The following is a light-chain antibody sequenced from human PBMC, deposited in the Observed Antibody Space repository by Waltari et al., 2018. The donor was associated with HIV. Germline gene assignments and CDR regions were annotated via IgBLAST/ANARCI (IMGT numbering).Light chain of an antibody. Sequence: QAVVTQEPPLTVSPGGTVTLTCGSSTGAVTSGHYPYWFQQKPGQAPRTLIYDTSNKHSWTPARFSGSLLGGKAALTLSGAQPEDKAEYYCLLSYSGANWVFGGGTKLTVL. CDR3: LLSYSGANWV. CDR1: TGAVTSGHY. V-gene: IGLV7-46*01. CDR2: DTS. J-gene: IGLJ3*02.